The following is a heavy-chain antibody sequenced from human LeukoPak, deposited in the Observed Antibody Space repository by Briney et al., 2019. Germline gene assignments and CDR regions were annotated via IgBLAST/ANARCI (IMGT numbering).Heavy chain of an antibody. D-gene: IGHD1-26*01. CDR3: ARDPYSGNYGAYYYYYMDV. CDR2: ISTSSSYI. Sequence: GGSLRLSCTASGFTFSSYSMNWVRQAPGKGLEWVSSISTSSSYIYYADSVKGRFTISRDNAKNSLYLQMDSLRVEDTAVYYCARDPYSGNYGAYYYYYMDVWGKGTTVTISS. CDR1: GFTFSSYS. V-gene: IGHV3-21*06. J-gene: IGHJ6*03.